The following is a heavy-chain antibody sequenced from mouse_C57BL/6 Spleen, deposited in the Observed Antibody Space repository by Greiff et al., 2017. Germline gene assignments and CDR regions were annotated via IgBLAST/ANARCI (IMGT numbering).Heavy chain of an antibody. CDR3: ARGDYYGNGGLGAY. D-gene: IGHD2-1*01. J-gene: IGHJ3*01. CDR2: INPNNGGT. Sequence: EVQLQQSGPELVKPGASVKLSCKASGYTFTDYYMNWVKQSHGKSLEWIGDINPNNGGTSYNQKFKGKATLTVDKSSSTAYMQRRSLTSADSAVYYSARGDYYGNGGLGAYWGQGTLVTVSA. V-gene: IGHV1-26*01. CDR1: GYTFTDYY.